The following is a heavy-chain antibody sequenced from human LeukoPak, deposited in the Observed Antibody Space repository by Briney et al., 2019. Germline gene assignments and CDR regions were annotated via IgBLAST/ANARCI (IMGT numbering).Heavy chain of an antibody. D-gene: IGHD6-13*01. CDR1: GFTSSSYA. J-gene: IGHJ4*02. V-gene: IGHV3-23*01. CDR2: VSGSGDRM. Sequence: PGGSLRLSCAASGFTSSSYALNWVRQALGKGLEWVATVSGSGDRMYHADSVKGRFTISRDNSKNTIYLQMNSLRAEDTALYYCAKAAAAPGFDFWGQGTLVTVSS. CDR3: AKAAAAPGFDF.